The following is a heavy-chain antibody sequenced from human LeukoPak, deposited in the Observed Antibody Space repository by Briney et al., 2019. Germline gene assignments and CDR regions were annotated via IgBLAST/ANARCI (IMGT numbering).Heavy chain of an antibody. CDR3: AKGRVVVTATDFDY. CDR2: ISYDGSNK. CDR1: GFTFSSYG. V-gene: IGHV3-30*18. J-gene: IGHJ4*02. D-gene: IGHD2-21*02. Sequence: GRSLILSCAASGFTFSSYGMHWVRQAPGKGLEWVAVISYDGSNKYYADSVKGRFTISRDNSKNTLYLQMNSLRAEDTAVYYCAKGRVVVTATDFDYWGQGTLVTVSS.